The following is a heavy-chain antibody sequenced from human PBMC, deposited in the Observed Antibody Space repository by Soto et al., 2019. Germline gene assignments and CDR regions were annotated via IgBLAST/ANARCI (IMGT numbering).Heavy chain of an antibody. CDR2: ISGSGGSI. CDR3: AKDDYVWGSYRSTVDY. J-gene: IGHJ4*02. CDR1: GFTFSSYA. Sequence: EVQLLESGGGLVQPGGSLRLSCAASGFTFSSYAMSWVRQAPGKGLEWVSAISGSGGSIYYADSVKGRFTISSDNSKNTLYLQMNSLIAEDTAVYYCAKDDYVWGSYRSTVDYWGQGTLVTVSS. V-gene: IGHV3-23*01. D-gene: IGHD3-16*02.